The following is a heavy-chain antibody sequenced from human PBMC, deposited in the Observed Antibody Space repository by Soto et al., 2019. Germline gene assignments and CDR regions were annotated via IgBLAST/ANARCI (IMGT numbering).Heavy chain of an antibody. Sequence: QVQLVQSGSEVKKPGASVKVSCKASGYTFSDYDINWVRQAAGQGLEWMGWMNSNTGNTGYAQKFQGRVTMTLNSSMRTAYMELNSLRSEDTAVYYCVRELFSSTGTYDYWGQGTLVTVSS. CDR2: MNSNTGNT. V-gene: IGHV1-8*01. J-gene: IGHJ4*02. D-gene: IGHD6-13*01. CDR1: GYTFSDYD. CDR3: VRELFSSTGTYDY.